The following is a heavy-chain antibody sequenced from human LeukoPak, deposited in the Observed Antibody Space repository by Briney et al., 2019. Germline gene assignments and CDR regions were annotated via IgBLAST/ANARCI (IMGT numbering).Heavy chain of an antibody. V-gene: IGHV1-2*02. D-gene: IGHD6-13*01. J-gene: IGHJ4*02. CDR2: INPNSGGT. CDR1: GYTFTGYY. CDR3: ARSTMAAANDDY. Sequence: ASVKVSCKASGYTFTGYYMHWVRQAPGQGLEWMGWINPNSGGTNYAQKFQGRVTMTRDTSISTAYMELSRLRSDDTAVYYCARSTMAAANDDYWGQGTLVTVSS.